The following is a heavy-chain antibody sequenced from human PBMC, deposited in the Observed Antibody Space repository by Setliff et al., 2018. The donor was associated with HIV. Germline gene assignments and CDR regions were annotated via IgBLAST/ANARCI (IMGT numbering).Heavy chain of an antibody. CDR1: GGSISSYY. CDR3: ARDDRYSSGHYENYYYMDV. CDR2: IYYSGST. J-gene: IGHJ6*03. D-gene: IGHD5-18*01. Sequence: PSETLSLTCTVSGGSISSYYWSWIRQPPGKGLEWIGYIYYSGSTNYNPSLKSRVTISVDTSRNQFSLKLASVTAADTAVYYCARDDRYSSGHYENYYYMDVWGKGTTVTVSS. V-gene: IGHV4-59*01.